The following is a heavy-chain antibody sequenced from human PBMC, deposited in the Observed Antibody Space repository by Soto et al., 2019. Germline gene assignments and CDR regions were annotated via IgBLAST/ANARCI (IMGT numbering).Heavy chain of an antibody. D-gene: IGHD2-15*01. CDR2: IDPGDSET. J-gene: IGHJ6*02. Sequence: GEARKISWNGSGYIFTSYWIVWGRHMPGKSLEWRGIIDPGDSETRYSPSFQGQVTISADKSISTADLQWSSLKASDTARYYCARHKRYCPLGLFMRPYPHNCMDFWCQATLVTVS. V-gene: IGHV5-51*01. CDR1: GYIFTSYW. CDR3: ARHKRYCPLGLFMRPYPHNCMDF.